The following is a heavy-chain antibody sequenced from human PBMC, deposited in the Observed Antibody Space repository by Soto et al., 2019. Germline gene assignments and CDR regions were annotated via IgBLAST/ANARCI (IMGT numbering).Heavy chain of an antibody. D-gene: IGHD3-10*01. J-gene: IGHJ4*02. V-gene: IGHV4-59*01. CDR3: ARGKFPFTFDY. Sequence: PSETLSLTCTVSGGSISTYYWSWIRQPPGKGLEWIGYIYYSGSTNYNPSPKSRVTISEDASKNQFSLKLSSVTAADTAVYYCARGKFPFTFDYWGQGTLVTVS. CDR2: IYYSGST. CDR1: GGSISTYY.